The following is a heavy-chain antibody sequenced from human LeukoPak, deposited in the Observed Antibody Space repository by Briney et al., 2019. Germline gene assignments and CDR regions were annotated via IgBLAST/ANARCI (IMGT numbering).Heavy chain of an antibody. D-gene: IGHD3-22*01. CDR1: RFTFSTYW. CDR3: ARENYYDSSGHNAFDI. CDR2: INSDGSST. J-gene: IGHJ3*02. V-gene: IGHV3-74*01. Sequence: GGSLRLSCAASRFTFSTYWMHWVRQAPGKGLVWVARINSDGSSTGYADSVKGRFTISRDNAKNTLYLQMNSLRAEDTALYYCARENYYDSSGHNAFDIWGQGTMVTVSP.